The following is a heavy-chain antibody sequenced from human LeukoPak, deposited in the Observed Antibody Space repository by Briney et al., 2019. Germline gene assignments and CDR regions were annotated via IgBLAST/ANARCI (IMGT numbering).Heavy chain of an antibody. D-gene: IGHD4-23*01. CDR1: GFTFNNYA. CDR2: ISYDGSNK. Sequence: GRSLRLSCAASGFTFNNYAMDWVRQAPGKGPEWVAAISYDGSNKYFADSVKGRFTMSRDNSKKTLDLQMNSLRAEDTAVYYCARDFGPDYGGNTGFDYWGQGTLVTVSS. J-gene: IGHJ4*02. V-gene: IGHV3-30-3*01. CDR3: ARDFGPDYGGNTGFDY.